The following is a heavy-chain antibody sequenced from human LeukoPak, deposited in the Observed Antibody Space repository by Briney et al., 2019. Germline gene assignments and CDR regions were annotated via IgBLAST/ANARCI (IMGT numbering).Heavy chain of an antibody. CDR1: GFTLNSFS. V-gene: IGHV3-21*01. J-gene: IGHJ5*02. D-gene: IGHD6-13*01. CDR3: ARWQQLVRNYNWFDP. CDR2: LSSSSSYI. Sequence: GGALRLSFAAPGFTLNSFSMNLVRQAPGKGLEWVSSLSSSSSYIYYADSVKGRFTISRDNAKNSLYLQMNSLRAEDTAVYYCARWQQLVRNYNWFDPWGQGTLVTVSS.